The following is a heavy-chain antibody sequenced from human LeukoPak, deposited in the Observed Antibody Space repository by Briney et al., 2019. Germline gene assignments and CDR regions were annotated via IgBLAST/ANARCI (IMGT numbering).Heavy chain of an antibody. CDR3: ARDQERVFDY. CDR1: GGSISSYY. Sequence: SETLSLTCTVSGGSISSYYWSWIRQPPGKGLEWIGYIYYSGSTNYNPSLKNRVTISVDTSKNQFSLKLSSVTAADTAAYYCARDQERVFDYWGQGTLVTVSS. D-gene: IGHD1-26*01. J-gene: IGHJ4*02. CDR2: IYYSGST. V-gene: IGHV4-59*01.